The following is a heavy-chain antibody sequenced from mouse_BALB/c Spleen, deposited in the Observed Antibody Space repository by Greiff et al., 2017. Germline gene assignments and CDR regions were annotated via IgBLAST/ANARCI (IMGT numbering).Heavy chain of an antibody. CDR2: IDPANGNT. CDR1: GFNIKDTY. D-gene: IGHD2-10*01. J-gene: IGHJ3*01. Sequence: EVKLQQSGAELVKPGASVKLSCTASGFNIKDTYMHWVKQRPEQGLEWIGRIDPANGNTKYDPKFQGKATITADTSSNTAYLQLSSLTSEDTAVYYCARRGAYYGNYWFAYWGQGTLVTVSA. CDR3: ARRGAYYGNYWFAY. V-gene: IGHV14-3*02.